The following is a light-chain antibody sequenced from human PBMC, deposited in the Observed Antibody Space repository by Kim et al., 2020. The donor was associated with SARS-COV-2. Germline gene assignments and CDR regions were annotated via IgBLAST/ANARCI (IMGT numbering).Light chain of an antibody. CDR1: SSDVGTYNY. CDR2: DVT. CDR3: VSYTGSITLV. J-gene: IGLJ2*01. Sequence: GQSITFSCTGTSSDVGTYNYVSWYQQHPGKAPKLILYDVTDRPAGVSDRFSGSKSGNTASLTISGLQTDDEADYFCVSYTGSITLVFGGGTQLTVL. V-gene: IGLV2-14*03.